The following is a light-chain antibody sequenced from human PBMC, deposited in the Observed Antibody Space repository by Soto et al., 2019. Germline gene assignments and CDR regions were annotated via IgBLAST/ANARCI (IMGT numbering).Light chain of an antibody. Sequence: QSALTQPASVSGSPGQSITISCTGTSSDVGGYNYVSWYQQHPGKAPKLMIYDVSNRPSGVSNRFSGSKSGNTASLTISGPQAEDEADYYCSSYTSSSRVVIGGGNKLTVL. V-gene: IGLV2-14*01. CDR3: SSYTSSSRVV. CDR2: DVS. J-gene: IGLJ2*01. CDR1: SSDVGGYNY.